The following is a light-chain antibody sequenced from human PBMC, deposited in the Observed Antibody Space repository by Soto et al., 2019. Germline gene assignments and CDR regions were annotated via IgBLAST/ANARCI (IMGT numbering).Light chain of an antibody. CDR3: QQSYSTPQIT. J-gene: IGKJ5*01. CDR2: AAS. Sequence: DIQMTQSPSTLSASVGDRVTITFLASQSISSWLAWYQQKPGKAPKLLIYAASSLQSGVPSRFSGSGSGTDFTLTISSLQPEDFATYYCQQSYSTPQITFGQGTRLEIK. V-gene: IGKV1-39*01. CDR1: QSISSW.